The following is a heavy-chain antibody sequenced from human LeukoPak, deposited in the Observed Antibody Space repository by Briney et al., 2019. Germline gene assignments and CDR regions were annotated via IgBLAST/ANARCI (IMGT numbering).Heavy chain of an antibody. Sequence: GRPLRLSCAASGFTFSSYGMHWVRQAPGKGLEWVAVIWYDGSNKYYADSVKSRFTISRDNSKNTLYLQMNSLRAEDTAVYYCARESPPAASTRYYYYYGMDVWGKGTTVTVSS. V-gene: IGHV3-33*01. J-gene: IGHJ6*04. CDR1: GFTFSSYG. CDR2: IWYDGSNK. D-gene: IGHD2-2*01. CDR3: ARESPPAASTRYYYYYGMDV.